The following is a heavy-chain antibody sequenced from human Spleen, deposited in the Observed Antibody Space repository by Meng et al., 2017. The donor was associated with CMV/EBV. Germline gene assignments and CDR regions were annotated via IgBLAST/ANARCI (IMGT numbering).Heavy chain of an antibody. Sequence: GGSLRLSCAGSGFTFSSYAMHWVRQAPGKGLEWVAVISYDGSNKYYADSVKGRFTISRDNSKNTLYLQMNSLRAEDTAVYYCARDRPRMGYYYYYGMDVWGQGTTVTVSS. D-gene: IGHD2-8*01. V-gene: IGHV3-30*04. CDR3: ARDRPRMGYYYYYGMDV. CDR1: GFTFSSYA. CDR2: ISYDGSNK. J-gene: IGHJ6*02.